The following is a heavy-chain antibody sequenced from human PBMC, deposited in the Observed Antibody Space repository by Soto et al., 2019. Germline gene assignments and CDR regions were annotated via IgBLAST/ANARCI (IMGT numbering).Heavy chain of an antibody. V-gene: IGHV3-23*01. CDR1: GFTFSSYA. J-gene: IGHJ4*02. Sequence: EVQLLESGGGLVQPGGSLRLSCAASGFTFSSYAMSWVRQAPGTGLEWVSAISGSGGSTYYADSVKGRFTISRDNSKNTLYLQMNSLRAEDTAVDYWAKLYSSSWYVAYWGQGTLVTVSS. CDR3: AKLYSSSWYVAY. D-gene: IGHD6-13*01. CDR2: ISGSGGST.